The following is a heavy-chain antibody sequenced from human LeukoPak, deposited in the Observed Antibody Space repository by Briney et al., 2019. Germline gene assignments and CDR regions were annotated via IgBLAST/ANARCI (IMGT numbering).Heavy chain of an antibody. V-gene: IGHV4-39*01. J-gene: IGHJ6*03. CDR1: GGSISSSSYY. Sequence: SETLSLTCTASGGSISSSSYYWGWIRQPPGKGLEWIGSIYYSGSTYYNPSLKSRVTISVDTSKNQFSLKLSSVTAADTAVYYCARVAGFTVPAATHYYYYYYMDVWGKGTTVTVSS. CDR3: ARVAGFTVPAATHYYYYYYMDV. D-gene: IGHD2-2*01. CDR2: IYYSGST.